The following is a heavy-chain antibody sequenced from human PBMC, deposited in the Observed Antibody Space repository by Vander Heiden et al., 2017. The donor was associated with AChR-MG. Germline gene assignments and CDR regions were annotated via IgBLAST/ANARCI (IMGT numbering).Heavy chain of an antibody. CDR3: ARGTQLRFLEWLLSP. J-gene: IGHJ5*02. Sequence: QVQLVQSGAEVKKPGASVKVSCKASGYTFTGYYMHWVRQAPGQGLEWMGWINPNSGGTNDAQKFQGRVTMTRDTSISTAYMELSRLRSDDTAVYYCARGTQLRFLEWLLSPWGQGTLVTVSS. CDR2: INPNSGGT. CDR1: GYTFTGYY. D-gene: IGHD3-3*01. V-gene: IGHV1-2*02.